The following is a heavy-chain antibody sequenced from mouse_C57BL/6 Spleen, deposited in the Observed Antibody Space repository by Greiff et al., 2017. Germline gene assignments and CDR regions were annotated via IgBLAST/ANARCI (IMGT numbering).Heavy chain of an antibody. CDR1: GYTFTSYW. V-gene: IGHV1-72*01. Sequence: QVQLQQPGAELVKPGASVKLSCKASGYTFTSYWMHWVKPRPGRGLEWIGRIDPNSGGTKYNEKFKSKATLTVDKPSSTAYMQLSSLTSEDSAVYYGARSYDYDVYYAMDYWGQGTSVTVSS. CDR3: ARSYDYDVYYAMDY. CDR2: IDPNSGGT. J-gene: IGHJ4*01. D-gene: IGHD2-4*01.